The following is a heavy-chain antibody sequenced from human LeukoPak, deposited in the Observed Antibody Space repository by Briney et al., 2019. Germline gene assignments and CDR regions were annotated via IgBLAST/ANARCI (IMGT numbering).Heavy chain of an antibody. Sequence: PSETLSLTCTVSGGSISSYYWSWIRQPAGKGLEWIGRIYTSGSTNYNPSLKSRVTMSVDTSKNQFSLKLSSVTAADTAVYYCARRPRIAARPGNWYFDLWGRGTLVTVSS. J-gene: IGHJ2*01. CDR3: ARRPRIAARPGNWYFDL. CDR2: IYTSGST. CDR1: GGSISSYY. D-gene: IGHD6-6*01. V-gene: IGHV4-4*07.